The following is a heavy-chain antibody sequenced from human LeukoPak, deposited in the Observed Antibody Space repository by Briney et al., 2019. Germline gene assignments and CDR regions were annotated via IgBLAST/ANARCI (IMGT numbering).Heavy chain of an antibody. J-gene: IGHJ5*02. CDR3: ARNWFDP. CDR2: IYSGGST. V-gene: IGHV3-53*05. Sequence: GSLRLSCAASGFTVSSDYMSWVRQAPGKGLEWVSVIYSGGSTYYADSVKGRFTISRDKTKNTVYLQMNSLRFEDTAMYYCARNWFDPWGQGTLVTVSS. CDR1: GFTVSSDY.